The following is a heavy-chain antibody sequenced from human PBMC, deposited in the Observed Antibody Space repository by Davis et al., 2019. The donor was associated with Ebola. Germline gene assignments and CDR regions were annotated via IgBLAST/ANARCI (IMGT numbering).Heavy chain of an antibody. CDR3: AKDTSNVWFDV. CDR1: VITFSSYA. V-gene: IGHV3-23*01. CDR2: ISGSGGNT. D-gene: IGHD6-19*01. Sequence: GESLKISCADSVITFSSYAMTWVRQAPGKGLEWVSAISGSGGNTYYADSVKGRFTVSRDNSKNTLHLQMNSLRVEDTAIYYCAKDTSNVWFDVWGQGTMVTVSS. J-gene: IGHJ3*01.